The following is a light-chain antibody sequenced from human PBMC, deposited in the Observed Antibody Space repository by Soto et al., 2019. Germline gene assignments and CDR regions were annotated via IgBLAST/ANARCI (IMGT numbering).Light chain of an antibody. J-gene: IGKJ1*01. CDR1: QAISTW. CDR2: AAS. CDR3: QQANSFPRT. Sequence: DIQMTQSPSSVSSSVGDRVTITCRASQAISTWLAWYQQKPGKAPKLLIYAASNLQTGVPSRFIGSGAGTDFTLTISSLQPEDFATYYCQQANSFPRTFGQGTKVEIK. V-gene: IGKV1-12*01.